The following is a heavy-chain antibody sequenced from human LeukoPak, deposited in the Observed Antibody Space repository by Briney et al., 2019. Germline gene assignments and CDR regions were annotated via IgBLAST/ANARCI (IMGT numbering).Heavy chain of an antibody. CDR1: GGSFSGYY. V-gene: IGHV4-34*01. CDR3: ARSAYCSSTSCYSYYYYMDV. D-gene: IGHD2-2*01. CDR2: INHSGST. J-gene: IGHJ6*03. Sequence: SETLSLTCADHGGSFSGYYWSWIRQPPGKGLEWIGEINHSGSTNYNPSLKSRVTISVDTSKNQFSLKLSSVTAADTAVYYCARSAYCSSTSCYSYYYYMDVWGKGTTVTISS.